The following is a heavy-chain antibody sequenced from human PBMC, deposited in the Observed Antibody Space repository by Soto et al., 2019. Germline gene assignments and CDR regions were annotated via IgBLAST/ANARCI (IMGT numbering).Heavy chain of an antibody. CDR2: ISAYNGDT. D-gene: IGHD3-3*01. Sequence: ASVKVSCKASGYTFTSYGISWVRPAPGQGLEWMGWISAYNGDTNYAQKLQGRVTMTTDTSTSTAYMELRSLRSDDTAVYYCARDQRITIFGVVIMWFDPWGQGTLVTVS. CDR1: GYTFTSYG. CDR3: ARDQRITIFGVVIMWFDP. J-gene: IGHJ5*02. V-gene: IGHV1-18*04.